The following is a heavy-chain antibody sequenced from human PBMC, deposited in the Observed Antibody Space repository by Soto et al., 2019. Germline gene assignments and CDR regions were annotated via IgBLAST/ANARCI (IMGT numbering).Heavy chain of an antibody. D-gene: IGHD1-1*01. J-gene: IGHJ6*02. CDR3: ARGPLTGTTLNPIYYYYYGMDV. V-gene: IGHV1-8*01. Sequence: GASVKVSCKASGYTFTSYDINWVRQATGQGLEWMGWMNPNSGNTGYAQKFQGRVTMTRNTSISTAYMELSSLRSEDTAVYYCARGPLTGTTLNPIYYYYYGMDVWGQGTTVTVSS. CDR1: GYTFTSYD. CDR2: MNPNSGNT.